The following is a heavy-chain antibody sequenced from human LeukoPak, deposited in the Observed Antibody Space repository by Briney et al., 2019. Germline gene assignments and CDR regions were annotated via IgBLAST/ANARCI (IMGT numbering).Heavy chain of an antibody. CDR2: IRGSGGST. D-gene: IGHD3-3*01. V-gene: IGHV3-23*01. J-gene: IGHJ4*02. Sequence: GGSLKLSCAASGFTFSSYAMSWVRQAPGKGLEWVASIRGSGGSTYYADSVKGRFTISRDNSKNTLYLQMNSLRAEDTAVYYCAKDGAGIGGGYFDYWGQGTLVTVSS. CDR1: GFTFSSYA. CDR3: AKDGAGIGGGYFDY.